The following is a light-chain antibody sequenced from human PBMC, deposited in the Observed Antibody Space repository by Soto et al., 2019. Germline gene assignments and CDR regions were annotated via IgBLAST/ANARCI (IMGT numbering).Light chain of an antibody. J-gene: IGLJ2*01. CDR2: STS. CDR3: LISYGGTAV. Sequence: QAVVTQEHSLTVSHGGTVTLTCASSTGAVTSGYYPNWFQQKTVQATRALMYSTSNKHSWTPARFSCSLLGGKAALTLSSVQPEDEAEYYWLISYGGTAVYGGGTKLTVL. CDR1: TGAVTSGYY. V-gene: IGLV7-43*01.